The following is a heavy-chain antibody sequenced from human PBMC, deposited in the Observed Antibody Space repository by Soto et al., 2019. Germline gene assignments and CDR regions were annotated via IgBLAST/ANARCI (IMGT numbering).Heavy chain of an antibody. CDR2: INPSGGST. Sequence: ASVKVSCKASGYTLTSHYMHWVRQAPGQRLDWMGIINPSGGSTSYAQKFQGRVTMTRDTSTSTVYMELSSLRSEDTAVYYCAGDLELRYFDWLSPNWFDPWGQGTLVTVSS. CDR1: GYTLTSHY. J-gene: IGHJ5*02. D-gene: IGHD3-9*01. V-gene: IGHV1-46*01. CDR3: AGDLELRYFDWLSPNWFDP.